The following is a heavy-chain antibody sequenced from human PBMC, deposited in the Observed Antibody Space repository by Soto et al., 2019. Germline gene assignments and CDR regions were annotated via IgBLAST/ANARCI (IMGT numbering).Heavy chain of an antibody. Sequence: QLQLQESGSGLVKPSQTLSLTCAVSGGSISSGGYSWSWIRQPPGKGLEWIGYIYHSGSTYYNPSLKRRVTLSVDRSKDQFSLKLSSVTAAGTAVYYCGSSRGSPVPLDYWGQGTLVTVSS. J-gene: IGHJ4*02. CDR3: GSSRGSPVPLDY. D-gene: IGHD1-26*01. V-gene: IGHV4-30-2*01. CDR1: GGSISSGGYS. CDR2: IYHSGST.